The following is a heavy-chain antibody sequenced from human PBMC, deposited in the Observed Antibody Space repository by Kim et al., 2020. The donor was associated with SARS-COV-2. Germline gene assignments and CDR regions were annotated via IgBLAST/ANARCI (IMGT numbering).Heavy chain of an antibody. V-gene: IGHV3-21*01. CDR3: ARVYDILTGYYPPDY. D-gene: IGHD3-9*01. J-gene: IGHJ4*02. CDR1: GFTFSSYS. Sequence: GGSLRLSCAASGFTFSSYSMNWVRQAPGKGLEWVSSISSSSSYIYYADSVKGRFTISRDNAKNSLFLQMNSLRAEDTAVYYCARVYDILTGYYPPDYWGQGTLVTVSS. CDR2: ISSSSSYI.